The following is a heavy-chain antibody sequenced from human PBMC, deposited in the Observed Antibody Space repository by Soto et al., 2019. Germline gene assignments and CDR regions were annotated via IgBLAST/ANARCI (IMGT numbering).Heavy chain of an antibody. Sequence: QLQLQESGSGLVKPSQTLSLTCAVSGGSISSGGYSWSWIRQPPGKGLEWIGYIYHSGSTYYNPSLKSRVTTSVDRTKTQFSVKLSSVTAADTAVYYWARAGGLGAVAADYWGQGTLVTVSS. CDR3: ARAGGLGAVAADY. CDR1: GGSISSGGYS. D-gene: IGHD6-19*01. V-gene: IGHV4-30-2*01. J-gene: IGHJ4*02. CDR2: IYHSGST.